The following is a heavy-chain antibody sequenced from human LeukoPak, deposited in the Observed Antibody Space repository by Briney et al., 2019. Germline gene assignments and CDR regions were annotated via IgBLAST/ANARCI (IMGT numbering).Heavy chain of an antibody. D-gene: IGHD1-26*01. V-gene: IGHV3-66*02. Sequence: PGGSLRLSCAASGFTVSSNYMSWVRQALGKGLEWVSVIYSGGSTYYADSVKGRFTISRDNSKNTLYLQMNSLRAEDTAVYYCARVRDIVGATDFDYWGQGTLVTVSS. J-gene: IGHJ4*02. CDR3: ARVRDIVGATDFDY. CDR2: IYSGGST. CDR1: GFTVSSNY.